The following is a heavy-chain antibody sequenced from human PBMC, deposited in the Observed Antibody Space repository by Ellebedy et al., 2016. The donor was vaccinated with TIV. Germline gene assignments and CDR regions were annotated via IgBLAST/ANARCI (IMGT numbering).Heavy chain of an antibody. CDR1: GFTFSSYA. CDR3: AKDMKHQQANAKDY. J-gene: IGHJ4*02. D-gene: IGHD1-1*01. V-gene: IGHV3-23*01. Sequence: PGGSLRLSCAASGFTFSSYAMSWVRQAPGKGLECVSGISDSGGSTYYAESVKGRFTISRDNSKNTLYLQMNSLRAEDTAVYYCAKDMKHQQANAKDYWGQGTLVTVSS. CDR2: ISDSGGST.